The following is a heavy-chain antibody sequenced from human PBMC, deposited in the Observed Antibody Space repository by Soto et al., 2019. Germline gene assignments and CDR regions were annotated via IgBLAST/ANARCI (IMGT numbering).Heavy chain of an antibody. CDR1: GYTFTGYY. CDR3: AVGYSYGPYYFDY. V-gene: IGHV1-2*02. Sequence: ASVKVSCKASGYTFTGYYMHWVRQAPGQGLECMGWINPNSGGTNYAQKFQGRVTMTRDTSISTAYMELSRLRSDDTAVYYWAVGYSYGPYYFDYWGQGTRSTFST. J-gene: IGHJ4*02. D-gene: IGHD5-18*01. CDR2: INPNSGGT.